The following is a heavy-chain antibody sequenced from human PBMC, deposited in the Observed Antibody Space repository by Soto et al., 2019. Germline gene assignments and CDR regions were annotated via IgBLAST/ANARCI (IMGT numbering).Heavy chain of an antibody. CDR2: INPSGGST. CDR1: GYTFTSYY. CDR3: AREAAVVTLGYYYYYGMDV. V-gene: IGHV1-46*01. D-gene: IGHD2-21*02. J-gene: IGHJ6*02. Sequence: GASVKVSCKASGYTFTSYYMHWVRQAPGQGLEWMGIINPSGGSTSYAQKFQGRVTMTRDTSTSTAYMELRSLRSDDTAVYYCAREAAVVTLGYYYYYGMDVWGQGTTVTVSS.